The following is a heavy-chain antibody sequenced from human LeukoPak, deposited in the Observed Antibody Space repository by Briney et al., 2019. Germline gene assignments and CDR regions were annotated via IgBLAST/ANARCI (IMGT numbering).Heavy chain of an antibody. V-gene: IGHV3-23*01. J-gene: IGHJ4*02. D-gene: IGHD3-10*01. CDR2: ITGSGGTT. CDR3: AKGGVRGVVDHLDY. Sequence: QPGGSLRLSCAASGFTFSSFAMSWVRQAPGKGLEWVSAITGSGGTTYYADSVKGRLTISRDNSKNTLYLQMNSLRAADTAVYYCAKGGVRGVVDHLDYWGQGTLVTVSS. CDR1: GFTFSSFA.